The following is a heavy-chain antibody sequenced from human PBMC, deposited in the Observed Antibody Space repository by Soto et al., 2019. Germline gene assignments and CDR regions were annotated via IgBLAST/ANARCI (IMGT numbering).Heavy chain of an antibody. Sequence: EVQLVESGGGLIQPGGSLRLSCAVSGFTVSNNYMSWVRQAPGKGLEGVSVIYSGGYTAYGDSVKGRFTISRDNSKNTPFLQRKSLGAGDTGVFYWATQPGGGGYWGQGTLVTVSS. J-gene: IGHJ4*02. V-gene: IGHV3-53*01. CDR1: GFTVSNNY. CDR3: ATQPGGGGY. D-gene: IGHD3-10*01. CDR2: IYSGGYT.